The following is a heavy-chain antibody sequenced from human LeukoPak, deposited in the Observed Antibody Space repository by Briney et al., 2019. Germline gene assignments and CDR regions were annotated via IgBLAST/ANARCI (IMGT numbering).Heavy chain of an antibody. Sequence: GGSLRLSCAASGFTFNNFGMNWVRQAPGKGLEWVSSISSSSTSIYYADSARGRFTISRDNAKNSLYLQMNSLRADDTAVYYCARDVGPVYPGYWGQGTLVTVSS. J-gene: IGHJ4*02. D-gene: IGHD1-14*01. CDR2: ISSSSTSI. CDR1: GFTFNNFG. CDR3: ARDVGPVYPGY. V-gene: IGHV3-21*01.